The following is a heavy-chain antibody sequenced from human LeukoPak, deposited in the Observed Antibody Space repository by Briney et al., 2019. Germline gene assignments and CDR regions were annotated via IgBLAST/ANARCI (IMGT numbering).Heavy chain of an antibody. J-gene: IGHJ6*04. CDR1: GFTFSTYG. V-gene: IGHV3-33*01. CDR3: LPGPGTLV. Sequence: GGSLRLSCAASGFTFSTYGMHWVRQAPGKGLEWVAVVWHDGSNEKYADSVKGRFTISRDNSENTLFLQMNSLRAEDTAVYYCLPGPGTLVWGKGTTVTVSS. D-gene: IGHD1-7*01. CDR2: VWHDGSNE.